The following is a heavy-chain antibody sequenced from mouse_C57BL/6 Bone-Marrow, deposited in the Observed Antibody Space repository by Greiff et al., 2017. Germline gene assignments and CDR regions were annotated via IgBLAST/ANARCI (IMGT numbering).Heavy chain of an antibody. V-gene: IGHV1-54*01. CDR2: INPGSGGT. D-gene: IGHD1-2*01. CDR1: GYAFTNYL. Sequence: QVQLQQSGAELVRPGPSVKVSCKASGYAFTNYLIEWVKQRPGQGLEWIGVINPGSGGTNYNEKFKGKATLTADKSSSTAYMQLSSLTSEDSAVYFCAASYGVYYFDYWGQGTTLTVSS. J-gene: IGHJ2*01. CDR3: AASYGVYYFDY.